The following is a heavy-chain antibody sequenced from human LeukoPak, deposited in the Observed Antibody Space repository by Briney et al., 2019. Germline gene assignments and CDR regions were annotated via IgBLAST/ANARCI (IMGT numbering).Heavy chain of an antibody. CDR3: ARGAYRISWPGIDY. D-gene: IGHD3-16*02. J-gene: IGHJ4*02. Sequence: GGSLRLSCAASGFTVISNLMTWVRQSPGRGLEWLSSIYSGGATYYADSVKGRFTISRDHSNNSVSLQMTNLRVEDTAIYYCARGAYRISWPGIDYWGQGTLVTVSS. V-gene: IGHV3-53*01. CDR1: GFTVISNL. CDR2: IYSGGAT.